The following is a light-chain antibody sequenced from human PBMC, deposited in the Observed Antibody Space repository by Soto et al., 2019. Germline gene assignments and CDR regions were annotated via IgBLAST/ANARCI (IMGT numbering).Light chain of an antibody. Sequence: EIVLTQSPGTLSLSPGERATLSCRASQSVSRSYLAWYQQKPGQAPRLLIYGASSMATGIPDRFSGSGSGTDFTLTISRLEPEDFAVYSCHQYGSSLFTFGPGTKVDI. V-gene: IGKV3-20*01. J-gene: IGKJ3*01. CDR3: HQYGSSLFT. CDR2: GAS. CDR1: QSVSRSY.